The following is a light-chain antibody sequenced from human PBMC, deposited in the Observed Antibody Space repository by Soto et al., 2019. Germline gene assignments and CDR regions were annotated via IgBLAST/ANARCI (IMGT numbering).Light chain of an antibody. CDR1: ESVSKNF. V-gene: IGKV3-20*01. Sequence: EIVLTQSPGALSLSPGERATLSCRASESVSKNFVAWYQQKPGQALRLLMYGAAYRPTGVPDRFSGSGSGTDFTLTISRLEPEDFAVYFCQQYGSSPETFGPGTTVDVK. J-gene: IGKJ3*01. CDR3: QQYGSSPET. CDR2: GAA.